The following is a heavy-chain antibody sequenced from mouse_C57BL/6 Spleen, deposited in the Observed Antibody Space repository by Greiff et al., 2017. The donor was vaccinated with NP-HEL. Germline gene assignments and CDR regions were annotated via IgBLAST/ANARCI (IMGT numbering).Heavy chain of an antibody. CDR1: GFTFSSYG. J-gene: IGHJ4*01. Sequence: EVKLMESGGDLVKPGGSLKLSCAASGFTFSSYGMSWVRQTPDKRLEWVATISSGGSYTYYPDSVKGRFTFSRDNAKNTLYLQMSSLKSEETAMYYCARRETNYAMDYWGQGTSVTVSS. CDR3: ARRETNYAMDY. CDR2: ISSGGSYT. V-gene: IGHV5-6*02.